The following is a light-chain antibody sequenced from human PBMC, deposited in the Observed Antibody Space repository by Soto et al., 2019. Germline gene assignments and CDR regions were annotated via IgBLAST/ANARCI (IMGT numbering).Light chain of an antibody. CDR1: QSVSSN. J-gene: IGKJ1*01. V-gene: IGKV3-20*01. Sequence: EIVMTQSPATLSVSPGERATLSCRASQSVSSNLAWYQQKPGQAPRLLIYGASRRATGIPDSFSGSGSGTDFTLTMSRLEPEDFAVYYCQQYGSSPPTFGQGTKVDIK. CDR3: QQYGSSPPT. CDR2: GAS.